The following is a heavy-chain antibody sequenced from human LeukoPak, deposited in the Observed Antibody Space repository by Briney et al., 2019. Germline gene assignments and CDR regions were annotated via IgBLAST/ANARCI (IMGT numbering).Heavy chain of an antibody. Sequence: AETLSLTCTVSGGSISSYYWSWIRQPPGKGLEWIGYIYYSGSTNYNPSLKSRVTISVDTSKNQFSLKLSSVTAADTAVYYCARHFRYDYVWGSYRQPFDYWGQGTLVTVSS. CDR3: ARHFRYDYVWGSYRQPFDY. CDR2: IYYSGST. V-gene: IGHV4-59*08. CDR1: GGSISSYY. J-gene: IGHJ4*02. D-gene: IGHD3-16*02.